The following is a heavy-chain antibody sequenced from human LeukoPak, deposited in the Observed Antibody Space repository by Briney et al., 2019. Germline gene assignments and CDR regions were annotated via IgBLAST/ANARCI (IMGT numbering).Heavy chain of an antibody. V-gene: IGHV1-8*03. Sequence: GASVTLSCTCSGYTFTIYDINWVRQPTGQGLEWVGGMNPNSGNTGYAQKFQDRVTITRNTSISTAYMELSSLRSEDTAVYYCARGLRWSRFLYYYYYMDVWGKGTTVTVSS. J-gene: IGHJ6*03. CDR1: GYTFTIYD. CDR2: MNPNSGNT. CDR3: ARGLRWSRFLYYYYYMDV. D-gene: IGHD4-23*01.